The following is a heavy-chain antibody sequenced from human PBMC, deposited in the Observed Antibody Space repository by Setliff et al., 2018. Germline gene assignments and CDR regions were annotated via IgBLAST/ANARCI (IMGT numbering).Heavy chain of an antibody. CDR2: IYYSGST. Sequence: SETLSLTCTVSGGSISSSSYYWGWIRQPPGKGLEWIGSIYYSGSTYYNPSLKSRVTISVDTSKNQFSLELSSVTAADTAVYYCARDGDGMDVWGQGTTVTVSS. CDR1: GGSISSSSYY. J-gene: IGHJ6*02. V-gene: IGHV4-39*07. D-gene: IGHD3-3*01. CDR3: ARDGDGMDV.